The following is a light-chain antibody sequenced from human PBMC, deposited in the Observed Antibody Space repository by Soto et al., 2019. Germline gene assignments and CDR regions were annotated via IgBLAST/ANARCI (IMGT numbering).Light chain of an antibody. J-gene: IGKJ1*01. CDR3: QQYNNWPRT. CDR2: GAS. V-gene: IGKV3-15*01. CDR1: PSVSSN. Sequence: EIVMTQSPATLSVSPGERATLSCRASPSVSSNLAWYQQKPGQAPRLLIYGASTRATGIPARFSGSGSGTEFTLTISSLQSEDFAVYDCQQYNNWPRTFGQGTKVEIK.